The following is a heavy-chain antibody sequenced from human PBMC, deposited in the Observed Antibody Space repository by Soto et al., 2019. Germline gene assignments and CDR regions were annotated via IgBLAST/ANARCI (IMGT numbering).Heavy chain of an antibody. CDR2: IYYSGST. CDR3: ARRTKHCSGGSCYLDY. Sequence: QLQLQESGPGLVKPSETLSLTCTDSGGSISSSSYYWGWIRQPPGKGLEWIGSIYYSGSTYYNPSLKSRVTISVDTSKNQFSLKLSSVTAADTAVYYCARRTKHCSGGSCYLDYWGQGTLVTVSS. V-gene: IGHV4-39*01. J-gene: IGHJ4*02. CDR1: GGSISSSSYY. D-gene: IGHD2-15*01.